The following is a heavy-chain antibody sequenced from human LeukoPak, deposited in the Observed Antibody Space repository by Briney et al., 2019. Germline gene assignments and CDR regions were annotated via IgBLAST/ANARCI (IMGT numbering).Heavy chain of an antibody. CDR3: ARGPRNDP. Sequence: ASVKVSCKTSGYPFTTYEINWVRQAAGQGLEWVGWVHPDTGYADYAQKFQGRVTMTSDTPISTAYMELSSLRSDDTAVYFCARGPRNDPWGQGTLVTVSS. CDR1: GYPFTTYE. D-gene: IGHD1-14*01. CDR2: VHPDTGYA. J-gene: IGHJ5*02. V-gene: IGHV1-8*01.